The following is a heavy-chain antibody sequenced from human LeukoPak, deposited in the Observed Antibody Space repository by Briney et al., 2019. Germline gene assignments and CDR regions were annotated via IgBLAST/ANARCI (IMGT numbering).Heavy chain of an antibody. CDR1: GFTFTTYW. CDR2: IKQDGSDK. V-gene: IGHV3-7*01. D-gene: IGHD5-18*01. Sequence: GGSLRLSCAASGFTFTTYWMTWVRQAPGKGLEWVANIKQDGSDKYYVDSVKGRFTISRDNARKSVYLQMNSLRAEDTAVYYCAKDSDWIQFSSWGQGTLVTVSS. CDR3: AKDSDWIQFSS. J-gene: IGHJ5*02.